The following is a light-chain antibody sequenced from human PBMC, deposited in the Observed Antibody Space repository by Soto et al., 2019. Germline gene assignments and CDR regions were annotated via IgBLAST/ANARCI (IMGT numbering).Light chain of an antibody. CDR3: CSYAGDYMFV. J-gene: IGLJ1*01. Sequence: QSALTQPRSVSGSPGQSVTISCTGTSSDIGGYNYVSWYQQHPGKAPKLMIYDVSKRPSGVPDRFSGSKSGNTASLTISGLQAEDEGDYYCCSYAGDYMFVFGTGTKLTVL. V-gene: IGLV2-11*01. CDR1: SSDIGGYNY. CDR2: DVS.